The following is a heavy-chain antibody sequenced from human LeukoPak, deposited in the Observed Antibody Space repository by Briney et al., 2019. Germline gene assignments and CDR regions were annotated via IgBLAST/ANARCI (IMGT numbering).Heavy chain of an antibody. V-gene: IGHV4-59*01. CDR3: AREAVTGPIPFLDN. Sequence: SETLSLTCTVSGDSINSYYWNWIRQPPGKGLEWIGYIYYSGRTDYNPSLKSRVTISVDTSKHQFSMKLKSVTAADTAVYYCAREAVTGPIPFLDNWGQGTLVTVSS. J-gene: IGHJ4*02. CDR2: IYYSGRT. D-gene: IGHD2-21*01. CDR1: GDSINSYY.